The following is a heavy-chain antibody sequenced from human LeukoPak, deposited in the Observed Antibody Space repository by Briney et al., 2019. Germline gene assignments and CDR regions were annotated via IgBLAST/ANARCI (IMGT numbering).Heavy chain of an antibody. D-gene: IGHD5-12*01. V-gene: IGHV4-59*12. CDR1: GGSICGYY. CDR2: VYYSGHT. CDR3: AREGVATNVKN. J-gene: IGHJ4*02. Sequence: SETLFLTCTVPGGSICGYYWSWIRQPPGKGLGWIAYVYYSGHTNYSPSLKSRVTMSLTPSKNQFSLSLSSVTAADTAVYYCAREGVATNVKNWGQGTLVTVSS.